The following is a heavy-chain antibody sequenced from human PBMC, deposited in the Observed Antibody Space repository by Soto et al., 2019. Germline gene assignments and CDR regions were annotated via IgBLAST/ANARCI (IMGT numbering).Heavy chain of an antibody. CDR1: GFTFDDYT. CDR3: AKDITPVLGGMDV. V-gene: IGHV3-43*01. Sequence: EVQLVESGGVVVQPGGSLRLSCAASGFTFDDYTMHWVRQAPGKGLEWVSLISWDGGSTYYADSVKGRFTISRDNSKNSLYLLMNSLRTEDTALYYCAKDITPVLGGMDVWGQGTTVTVSS. CDR2: ISWDGGST. D-gene: IGHD2-15*01. J-gene: IGHJ6*02.